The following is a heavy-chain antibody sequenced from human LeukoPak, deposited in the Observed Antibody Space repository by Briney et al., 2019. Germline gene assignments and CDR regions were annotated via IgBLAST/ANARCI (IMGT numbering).Heavy chain of an antibody. J-gene: IGHJ4*02. V-gene: IGHV4-34*01. CDR1: GGSFSDYY. CDR2: INHSGST. CDR3: ARDRAAAGQHFDY. Sequence: TSETLSLTCAVYGGSFSDYYWTWIRLPPGKGLEWIGEINHSGSTNYNPSLKSRVTISVDTSKNQFSLKLNSVTAADTAVYYCARDRAAAGQHFDYWGQGTLVTVSS. D-gene: IGHD6-13*01.